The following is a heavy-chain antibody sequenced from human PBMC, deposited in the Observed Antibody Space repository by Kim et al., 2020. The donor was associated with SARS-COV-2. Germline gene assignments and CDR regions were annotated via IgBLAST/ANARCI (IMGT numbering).Heavy chain of an antibody. Sequence: ASVKVSCEASGYTLIDRYMHWVRQAPGQGLEWMGWINPKRGTTNFALRFQGRISMTRDTSISTINLQLNNVRSDDTAIYYCARGVGPDYFDYWGQGTLV. CDR2: INPKRGTT. CDR3: ARGVGPDYFDY. J-gene: IGHJ4*02. CDR1: GYTLIDRY. V-gene: IGHV1-2*02.